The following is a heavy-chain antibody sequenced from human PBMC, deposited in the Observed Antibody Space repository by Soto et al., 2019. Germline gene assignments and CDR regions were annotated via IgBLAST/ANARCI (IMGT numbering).Heavy chain of an antibody. Sequence: LRLSCASSGFPFSAFSMNWVRQAPGKGLEWVAYISSSGSTIYYADSVKGRFAISRDNAKTSLYLQMDSLRDEDTAVYYCAREGGRHCSPSRCYNAFDIWGQGTTVTVSS. CDR3: AREGGRHCSPSRCYNAFDI. CDR1: GFPFSAFS. CDR2: ISSSGSTI. V-gene: IGHV3-48*02. D-gene: IGHD2-15*01. J-gene: IGHJ3*02.